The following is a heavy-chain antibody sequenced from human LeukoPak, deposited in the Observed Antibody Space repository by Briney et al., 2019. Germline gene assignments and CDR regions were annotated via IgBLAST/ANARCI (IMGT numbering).Heavy chain of an antibody. CDR1: GFTFSSYG. Sequence: GGSLRLSCAASGFTFSSYGMHWVRQAPGKVLQWVAVIWYDGSNKYYADSVKGRFTISRDNSKNTLSLQMNSLRAEDTAVYYCARELPPLEKYYFDYWGQGTLVTVSS. J-gene: IGHJ4*02. V-gene: IGHV3-33*01. D-gene: IGHD3-3*01. CDR2: IWYDGSNK. CDR3: ARELPPLEKYYFDY.